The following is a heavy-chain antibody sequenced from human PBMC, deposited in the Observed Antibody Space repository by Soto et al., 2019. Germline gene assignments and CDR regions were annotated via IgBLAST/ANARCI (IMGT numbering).Heavy chain of an antibody. J-gene: IGHJ4*02. CDR2: INPNSGGT. CDR3: AREPATAKPEGVDF. CDR1: GYTFSDYY. V-gene: IGHV1-2*02. D-gene: IGHD1-1*01. Sequence: ASVKVSCKASGYTFSDYYIHWVRQAPGQGLEWMGWINPNSGGTKYAPKFQGGVTMTRDASITTAYMELSRLRSGDTAVYYCAREPATAKPEGVDFWGQGTLVTVSS.